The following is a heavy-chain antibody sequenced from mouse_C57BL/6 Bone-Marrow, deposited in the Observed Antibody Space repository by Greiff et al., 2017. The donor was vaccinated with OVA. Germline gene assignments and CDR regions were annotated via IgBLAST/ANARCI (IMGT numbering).Heavy chain of an antibody. CDR3: ARRGLRYWYFDV. D-gene: IGHD1-1*01. CDR1: GYTFTSYW. V-gene: IGHV1-69*01. CDR2: IDPSDSYT. J-gene: IGHJ1*03. Sequence: QVQLKESGAELVMPGASVKLSCKASGYTFTSYWMHWVKQRPGQGLEWIGEIDPSDSYTNYNQKFKGKSTLTVDKSSSTAYMQLSSLTSEDSAVYYCARRGLRYWYFDVWGTGTTVTVSS.